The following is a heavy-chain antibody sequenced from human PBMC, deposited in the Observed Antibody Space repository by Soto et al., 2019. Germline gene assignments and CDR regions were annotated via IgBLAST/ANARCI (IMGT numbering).Heavy chain of an antibody. CDR1: GYTFTTYG. Sequence: ASVKVSCKASGYTFTTYGISWVRQAPGQGLEWMGWISGNNGYTNYAQRLQGRVTLTKDTSTSTAYMELRSLRSDDTAVYYCVRNNTLPTQYDSRAQRTLDTGS. V-gene: IGHV1-18*01. CDR2: ISGNNGYT. J-gene: IGHJ4*02. CDR3: VRNNTLPTQYDS. D-gene: IGHD3-16*01.